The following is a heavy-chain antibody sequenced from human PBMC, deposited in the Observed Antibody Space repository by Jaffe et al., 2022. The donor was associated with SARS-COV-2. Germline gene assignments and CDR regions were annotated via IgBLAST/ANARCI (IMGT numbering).Heavy chain of an antibody. Sequence: QVQLVQSGAEVKKPGASVKVSCKASGYSFTNYYIHWVRQAPGQGLEWMGIINPSGGSTSYAQKFQGRVTMTRDTSTSTVYMELSSLRSEDTAVYSCAREQLGSFDYWGQGTLVTVSS. V-gene: IGHV1-46*01. CDR3: AREQLGSFDY. D-gene: IGHD1-1*01. CDR1: GYSFTNYY. J-gene: IGHJ4*02. CDR2: INPSGGST.